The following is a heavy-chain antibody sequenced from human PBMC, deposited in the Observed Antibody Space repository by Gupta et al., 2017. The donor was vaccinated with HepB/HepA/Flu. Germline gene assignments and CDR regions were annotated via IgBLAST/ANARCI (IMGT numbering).Heavy chain of an antibody. CDR3: ARIITGYCSITSCYDWYFDL. V-gene: IGHV3-74*01. CDR1: GFTFSSYW. J-gene: IGHJ2*01. CDR2: INSDGSST. D-gene: IGHD2-2*01. Sequence: EVQLVESGGGLVQPGGSLRLSCAASGFTFSSYWMHWVRQAPGKGLVWVSRINSDGSSTSYADSVKGRFTISRDNAKNTLYLQMNSLRAEDTAVYYCARIITGYCSITSCYDWYFDLWGRGTLVTVSS.